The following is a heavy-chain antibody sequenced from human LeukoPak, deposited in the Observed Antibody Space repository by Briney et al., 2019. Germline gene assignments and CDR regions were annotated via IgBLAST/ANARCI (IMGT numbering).Heavy chain of an antibody. J-gene: IGHJ6*03. CDR1: GGFVSSSSYY. CDR3: ASLTVTTSQFNYYYMDV. CDR2: IYYSGST. Sequence: SETLSLTCTVSGGFVSSSSYYWAWIRQPPGKGLEWIGTIYYSGSTYYSPSLKSRVTISVDTSKNQFSLKLSSVTAADTAVYYCASLTVTTSQFNYYYMDVWGKGTTVTVSS. D-gene: IGHD4-11*01. V-gene: IGHV4-39*07.